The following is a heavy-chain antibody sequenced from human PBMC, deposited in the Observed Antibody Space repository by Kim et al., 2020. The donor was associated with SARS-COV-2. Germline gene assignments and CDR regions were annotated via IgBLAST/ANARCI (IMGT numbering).Heavy chain of an antibody. CDR1: GGSISSYY. CDR2: IYYSGST. D-gene: IGHD1-26*01. J-gene: IGHJ6*02. V-gene: IGHV4-59*01. CDR3: ARDSGSRTYYGMDV. Sequence: SETLSLTCTVSGGSISSYYWSWIRQPPGKGLEWIGYIYYSGSTNYNPSLKSRVTISVDTSKNQFSLKLSSVTAADTAVYYCARDSGSRTYYGMDVWGQGTTVTVSS.